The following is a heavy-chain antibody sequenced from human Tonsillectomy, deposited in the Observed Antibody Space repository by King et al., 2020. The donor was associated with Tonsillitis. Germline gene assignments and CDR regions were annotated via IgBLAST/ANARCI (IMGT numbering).Heavy chain of an antibody. CDR3: AIGVSSGVLTLDV. CDR1: GFTFSSYD. D-gene: IGHD6-19*01. Sequence: VQLVESGGGVVQPGGSLRLSCAASGFTFSSYDMHWVRQAPGKGLEWVAFIRYDGSNRYYADSVKGRFTISRDNSKNTLYLQMNSLRAEDTAVYYCAIGVSSGVLTLDVWGQGATVTVSS. V-gene: IGHV3-30*02. CDR2: IRYDGSNR. J-gene: IGHJ6*02.